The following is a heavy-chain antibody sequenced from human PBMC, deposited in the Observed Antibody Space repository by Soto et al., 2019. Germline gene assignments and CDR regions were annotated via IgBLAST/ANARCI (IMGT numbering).Heavy chain of an antibody. D-gene: IGHD3-22*01. J-gene: IGHJ6*02. Sequence: QVQLLDSGGGVVQPGRSLRLSCAASGFPFTTYGMHWVRQAPGKGPEWVAVIWYDGSNKYYADSVKGRFTISRDNSKNTLYLQMNRLRAEDTAVYYCARDDVGAGGYYDDYYYGMDVWGQGTTVTVSS. CDR1: GFPFTTYG. CDR2: IWYDGSNK. V-gene: IGHV3-33*01. CDR3: ARDDVGAGGYYDDYYYGMDV.